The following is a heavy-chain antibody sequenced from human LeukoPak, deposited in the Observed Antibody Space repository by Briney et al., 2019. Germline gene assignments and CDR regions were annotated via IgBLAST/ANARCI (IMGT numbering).Heavy chain of an antibody. CDR2: IWYDGSNK. Sequence: GRSLRLSCAASGFTFSSYGMHWVRQAPGKGLEWVAVIWYDGSNKYYADSVKGRFTISRDNSKNTLYLQMNSLRAEATAVYYCARDGRGFGDPSAFDIWGQGTMVTVSS. V-gene: IGHV3-33*01. J-gene: IGHJ3*02. CDR3: ARDGRGFGDPSAFDI. CDR1: GFTFSSYG. D-gene: IGHD3-10*01.